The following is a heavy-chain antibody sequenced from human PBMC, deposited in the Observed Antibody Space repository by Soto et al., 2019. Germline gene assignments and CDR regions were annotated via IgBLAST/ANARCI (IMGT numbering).Heavy chain of an antibody. CDR1: GVSISSGAYY. J-gene: IGHJ6*02. CDR3: ATIGGATLSHTGPPSLYYKYGMDV. V-gene: IGHV4-31*03. CDR2: MYYTGST. D-gene: IGHD5-12*01. Sequence: QVQLQESGPGLVEPSQTLSLTCTVSGVSISSGAYYWSWIRQLPGKGLEWIAYMYYTGSTFYNPSLKSRVSMSVDTSKSQLSLKLSSVTAADTAVYYCATIGGATLSHTGPPSLYYKYGMDVWGQGTTVIVSS.